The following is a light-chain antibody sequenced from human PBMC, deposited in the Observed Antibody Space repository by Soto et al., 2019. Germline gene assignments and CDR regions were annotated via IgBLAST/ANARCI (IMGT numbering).Light chain of an antibody. J-gene: IGKJ4*01. CDR2: TTS. CDR1: QSVNIW. Sequence: DIQMTQSPSSVSASVGDRVTITCRASQSVNIWLAWYQQKPGKAPRLLIYTTSRLQSGVPSRFSGSGYGTDFTLAISSLQPEDFATDYWLQASSFPLTFGGGTKVEI. CDR3: LQASSFPLT. V-gene: IGKV1D-12*01.